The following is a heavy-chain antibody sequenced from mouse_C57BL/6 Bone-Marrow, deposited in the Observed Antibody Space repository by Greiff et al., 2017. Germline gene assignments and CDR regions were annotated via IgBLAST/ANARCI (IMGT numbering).Heavy chain of an antibody. CDR2: FYPGSGSI. Sequence: QVQLQQSGAELVKPGASVKLSCKASGYIFTEYTIHWVKQRSGQGLEWIGWFYPGSGSIKYNERFKDKATLTADKSSNTVYMELSRLTSEDSAVYFFARNERYYDYEGYFDYWGQGTTPTVSS. CDR1: GYIFTEYT. V-gene: IGHV1-62-2*01. CDR3: ARNERYYDYEGYFDY. J-gene: IGHJ2*01. D-gene: IGHD2-4*01.